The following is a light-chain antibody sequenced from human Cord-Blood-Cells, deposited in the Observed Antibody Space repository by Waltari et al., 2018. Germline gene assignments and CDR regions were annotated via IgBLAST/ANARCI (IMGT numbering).Light chain of an antibody. CDR2: EGS. CDR1: SSDVGSYNL. CDR3: CSYAGV. Sequence: QSALTQPASVSGSPGQSLTISCTGTSSDVGSYNLVSWYQQHPGKAPKLMIYEGSKRPSGVSNRFSGSKSGNTASLTISGLQAEDEADYYCCSYAGVFGGGTKLTVL. J-gene: IGLJ3*02. V-gene: IGLV2-23*01.